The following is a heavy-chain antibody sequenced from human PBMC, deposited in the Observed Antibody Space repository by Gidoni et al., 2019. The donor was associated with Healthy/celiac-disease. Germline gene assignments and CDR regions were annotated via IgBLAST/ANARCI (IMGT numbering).Heavy chain of an antibody. D-gene: IGHD3-22*01. CDR1: GFTFSSYW. CDR2: IKQDGSEK. J-gene: IGHJ4*02. Sequence: EVQLVESGGGWVQPGGSLRLSCAASGFTFSSYWMSWVRQAPGKGLEWVANIKQDGSEKYYVDSVKGRFTISRDNAKNSLYLQMNSLRAEDTAVYYCARVKTNYYYDSSGYFFHFDYWGQGTLVTVSS. CDR3: ARVKTNYYYDSSGYFFHFDY. V-gene: IGHV3-7*03.